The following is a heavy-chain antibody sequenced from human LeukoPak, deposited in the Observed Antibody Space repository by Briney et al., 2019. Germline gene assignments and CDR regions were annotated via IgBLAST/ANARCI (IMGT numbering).Heavy chain of an antibody. Sequence: SETLSLTCTVSGGSISSYYWSWIRQPPGKGLEWIGYIYYSGSTNYNPSFKSRVTISVDTSKNQFSLKLSSVTAADTAVYYCARSVYGLSYYYYMDVWGKGTTVTISS. CDR1: GGSISSYY. J-gene: IGHJ6*03. D-gene: IGHD3-16*02. CDR3: ARSVYGLSYYYYMDV. CDR2: IYYSGST. V-gene: IGHV4-59*01.